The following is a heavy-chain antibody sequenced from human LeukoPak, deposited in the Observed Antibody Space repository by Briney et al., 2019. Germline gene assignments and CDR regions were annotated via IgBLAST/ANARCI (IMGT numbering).Heavy chain of an antibody. CDR2: IYTSGST. D-gene: IGHD5-24*01. CDR3: ARDRGPSAFDI. Sequence: PSETLSLTCTVSGGSISSYYWSWIRQPAGKGLEGIGRIYTSGSTNYNPSLNRRGTISVDTSQNPLSPKLSSVTAADTAVYYCARDRGPSAFDIWGQGTMVTVSS. J-gene: IGHJ3*02. CDR1: GGSISSYY. V-gene: IGHV4-4*07.